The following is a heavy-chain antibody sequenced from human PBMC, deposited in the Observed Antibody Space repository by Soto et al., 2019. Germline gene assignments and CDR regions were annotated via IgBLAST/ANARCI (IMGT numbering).Heavy chain of an antibody. J-gene: IGHJ6*02. Sequence: GASVKVSCKAFGYSFISHYMHWVRQAPGQGLEWMGWINPNSGGTNYAQKFQGWVTMTRDTSISTAYMELSRLRSDDTAVYYCARSGFTMVRGVIITGDYYYGMDVWGQGTTVTVSS. CDR1: GYSFISHY. D-gene: IGHD3-10*01. V-gene: IGHV1-2*04. CDR2: INPNSGGT. CDR3: ARSGFTMVRGVIITGDYYYGMDV.